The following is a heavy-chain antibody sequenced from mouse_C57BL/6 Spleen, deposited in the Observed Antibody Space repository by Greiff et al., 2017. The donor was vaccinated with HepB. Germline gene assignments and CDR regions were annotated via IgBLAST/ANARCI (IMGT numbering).Heavy chain of an antibody. CDR2: ISSGSSTI. D-gene: IGHD2-4*01. CDR1: GFTFSDYG. CDR3: ASYDYDDWYFDV. Sequence: EVKLVESGGGLVKPGGSLKLSCAASGFTFSDYGMHWVRQAPEKGLEWVAYISSGSSTIYYADTVKGRFTISRDNAKNTLFLQMTSLRSEDTAMYYCASYDYDDWYFDVWGTGTTVTVSS. J-gene: IGHJ1*03. V-gene: IGHV5-17*01.